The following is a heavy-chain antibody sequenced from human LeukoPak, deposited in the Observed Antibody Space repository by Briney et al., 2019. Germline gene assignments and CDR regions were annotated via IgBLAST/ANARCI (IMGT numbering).Heavy chain of an antibody. CDR3: ARAGRWASSGY. CDR2: ISYDGSNK. D-gene: IGHD3-22*01. V-gene: IGHV3-30-3*01. Sequence: GRSLRLSCAASGFTFSSYAMHWVRQAPGKGLEWVAVISYDGSNKYYADSVKGRFTISRDNSKNTLYLQMNSLRAEDTAVYYCARAGRWASSGYWGQGTLVTVSS. J-gene: IGHJ4*02. CDR1: GFTFSSYA.